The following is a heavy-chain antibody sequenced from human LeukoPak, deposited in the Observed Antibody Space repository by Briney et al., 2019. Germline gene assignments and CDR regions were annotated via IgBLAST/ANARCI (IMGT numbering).Heavy chain of an antibody. J-gene: IGHJ4*02. Sequence: GGSLRLSCAASGFTFSSYAMSWVRQAPGKGLEWVSAISGSGGSTYYADSVKGRFTISRDNSKNTLYLQMNSLRAEDTAVYYCAKDRSVLRFLEWLLYPFDYWGQGTLVTVSS. CDR3: AKDRSVLRFLEWLLYPFDY. CDR2: ISGSGGST. D-gene: IGHD3-3*01. V-gene: IGHV3-23*01. CDR1: GFTFSSYA.